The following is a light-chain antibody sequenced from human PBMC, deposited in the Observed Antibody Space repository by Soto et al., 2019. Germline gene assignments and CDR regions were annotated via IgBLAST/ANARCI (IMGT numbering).Light chain of an antibody. V-gene: IGLV1-51*01. Sequence: QSALTQPPSVSAAPGQKVTISCSGSSSNIGNNYVSWYQQLPGTAPKLLIYDINERPSGIPDRFSGSQSGTSATLGITGLQTGDEAVYYCGTWDSSLSTVVFGGGTKLTVL. J-gene: IGLJ2*01. CDR3: GTWDSSLSTVV. CDR1: SSNIGNNY. CDR2: DIN.